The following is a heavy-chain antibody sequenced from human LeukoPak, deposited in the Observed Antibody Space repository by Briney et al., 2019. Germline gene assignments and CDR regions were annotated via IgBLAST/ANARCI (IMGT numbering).Heavy chain of an antibody. D-gene: IGHD3-10*01. V-gene: IGHV4-30-2*01. Sequence: SETLSLTCAVSGXSISSGDYSWNSIRQPPGKGLEWIGYIYHSVSTYYNPSLKSRVTISVERSKNQFSLKLTSVTAADAALYYCARANGYYGSGIPYFDFWGQGTLVTVSS. J-gene: IGHJ4*02. CDR2: IYHSVST. CDR1: GXSISSGDYS. CDR3: ARANGYYGSGIPYFDF.